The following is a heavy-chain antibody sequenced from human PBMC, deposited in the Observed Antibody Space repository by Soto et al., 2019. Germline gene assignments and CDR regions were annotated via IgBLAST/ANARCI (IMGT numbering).Heavy chain of an antibody. J-gene: IGHJ4*02. CDR2: ISSSGSTI. CDR3: ATAAAGPFDY. V-gene: IGHV3-48*03. CDR1: GFTFSSYE. Sequence: GGSLRLSCAASGFTFSSYEMNWVRQAPGKGLEWVSYISSSGSTIYYAESVKGRFTISRDNAKNSLYLQMNSLRAEDTAVYYCATAAAGPFDYWGQGTLVTVSS. D-gene: IGHD6-13*01.